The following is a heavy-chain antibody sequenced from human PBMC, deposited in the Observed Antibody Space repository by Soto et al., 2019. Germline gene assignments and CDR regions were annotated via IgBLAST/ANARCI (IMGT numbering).Heavy chain of an antibody. J-gene: IGHJ6*03. CDR2: IYYSGST. CDR3: ARATIVTKYSGYDLEYYYYMDV. Sequence: SETLSLTCTVSGGSISSYYWSWIRQPPGKGLEWIGYIYYSGSTNYNPSLKSRVTISVDTSKNQFSLKLSSVTAADTAVYYCARATIVTKYSGYDLEYYYYMDVWGKGTTVTVSS. V-gene: IGHV4-59*01. CDR1: GGSISSYY. D-gene: IGHD5-12*01.